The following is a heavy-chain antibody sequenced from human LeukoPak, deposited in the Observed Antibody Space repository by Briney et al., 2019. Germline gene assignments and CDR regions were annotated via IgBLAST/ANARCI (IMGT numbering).Heavy chain of an antibody. J-gene: IGHJ4*02. Sequence: SETLSLTCAVYGGSFSGYYWSWIRQSPGKGLEWIGEINHSGSTNYNPSLKSRVTISVDTSKNQFSLKLSSVTAADTAVYYCARATRRGGATLTHWGQGTLVTVSS. CDR2: INHSGST. V-gene: IGHV4-34*01. CDR3: ARATRRGGATLTH. D-gene: IGHD1-26*01. CDR1: GGSFSGYY.